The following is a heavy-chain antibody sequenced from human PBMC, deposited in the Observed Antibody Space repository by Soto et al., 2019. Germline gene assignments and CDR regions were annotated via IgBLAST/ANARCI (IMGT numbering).Heavy chain of an antibody. V-gene: IGHV3-33*06. J-gene: IGHJ4*02. CDR3: AKDTDAYYYDSSGSNGFDY. CDR1: GFSFSSYG. CDR2: IWYDGSNK. D-gene: IGHD3-22*01. Sequence: GGSLRLSCAASGFSFSSYGMHWVRQAPGKGLEWVAVIWYDGSNKYYADSVKGRFTISRDNSKNTLYLLMNSLRAEDTAVYYCAKDTDAYYYDSSGSNGFDYWGQGTLVTVSS.